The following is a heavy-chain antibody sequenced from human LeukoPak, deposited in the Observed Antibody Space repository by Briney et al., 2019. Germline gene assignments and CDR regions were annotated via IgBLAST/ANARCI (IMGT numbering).Heavy chain of an antibody. CDR3: AHRRGIQLWSYFDY. Sequence: SGPTLVNPTQTLTLTCTFSXXXXXXXXXXXXXXXXXXGKAXXXXALIXWDDDKRYXXSLKSXXTITKDTSXNQVVLAMTNMDPXDTATYYCAHRRGIQLWSYFDYWGQGTLVTVSS. J-gene: IGHJ4*02. D-gene: IGHD5-18*01. V-gene: IGHV2-5*02. CDR2: IXWDDDK. CDR1: XXXXXXXXXX.